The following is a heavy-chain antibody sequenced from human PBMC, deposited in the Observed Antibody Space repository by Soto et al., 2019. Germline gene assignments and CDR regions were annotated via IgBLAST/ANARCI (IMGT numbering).Heavy chain of an antibody. D-gene: IGHD6-6*01. CDR1: GFTFSSYS. V-gene: IGHV3-48*01. CDR3: ATASIAARRTHYYYYYMDV. J-gene: IGHJ6*03. CDR2: ISSSSSTI. Sequence: GGSLRLSCAASGFTFSSYSMNWVRQAPGKGLEWVSYISSSSSTIYYADSVKGRFTISRDNAKNSLYLQMNSLRAEDTAVYYCATASIAARRTHYYYYYMDVWGKGTTVTVSS.